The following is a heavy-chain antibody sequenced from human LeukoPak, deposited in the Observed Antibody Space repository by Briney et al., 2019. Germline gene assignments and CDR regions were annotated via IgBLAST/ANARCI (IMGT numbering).Heavy chain of an antibody. J-gene: IGHJ4*02. D-gene: IGHD4-17*01. CDR3: ARDKRTTDYFDY. Sequence: PGGSLRLSCAASGFTFSSYSMNWVRQAPGKGLEWVSSISSSSSYIYYADSVKGRFTISRDNAKNSLYLQMNSLRAEDTAVYYCARDKRTTDYFDYWGQGTLVTVSS. V-gene: IGHV3-21*01. CDR1: GFTFSSYS. CDR2: ISSSSSYI.